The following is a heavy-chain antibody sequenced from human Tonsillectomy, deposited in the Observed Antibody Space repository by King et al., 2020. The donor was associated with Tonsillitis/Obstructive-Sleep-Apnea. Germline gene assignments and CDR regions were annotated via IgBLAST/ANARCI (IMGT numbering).Heavy chain of an antibody. CDR2: VTYNSAII. CDR3: AKGRGSYSLGDYFDS. V-gene: IGHV3-9*01. Sequence: VQLVESGGGLIQPGRSLRLSCAASGFTFDDYAMHWVRQAPGKGLEWVSGVTYNSAIIAYADSVRGRFTISRDNAKNSLYLQMNSLRAEDTALYYCAKGRGSYSLGDYFDSWGQGTLVTVSS. CDR1: GFTFDDYA. D-gene: IGHD1-26*01. J-gene: IGHJ4*02.